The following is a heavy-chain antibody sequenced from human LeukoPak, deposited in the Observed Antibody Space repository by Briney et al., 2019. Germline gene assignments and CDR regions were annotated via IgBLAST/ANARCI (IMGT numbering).Heavy chain of an antibody. CDR3: ARVPNDFWSGYNFDY. D-gene: IGHD3-3*01. CDR1: GFTFSSYW. Sequence: GGSLRLSCAASGFTFSSYWMSWVRQAPGKGLEWVANIKQDGSEKYYVDSVKGRFTISRDNAKNSLYLQMNSLRAEDTAVYYCARVPNDFWSGYNFDYWGQGTLVTVCS. CDR2: IKQDGSEK. J-gene: IGHJ4*02. V-gene: IGHV3-7*01.